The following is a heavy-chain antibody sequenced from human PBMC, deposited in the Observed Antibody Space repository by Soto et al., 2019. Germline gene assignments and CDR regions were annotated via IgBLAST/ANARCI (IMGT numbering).Heavy chain of an antibody. V-gene: IGHV4-59*01. CDR3: ARHRLGAFDI. CDR2: IYYSGST. D-gene: IGHD6-25*01. Sequence: QVQLQESGPGLVKPSETLSLTCTVSGGSISSYYWSWIRQPPGKGLEWIGYIYYSGSTNYNPSLKSRVTISLDTSKTQFSLKLSSVTAADTDVYYCARHRLGAFDIWCQGTMVTVSS. J-gene: IGHJ3*02. CDR1: GGSISSYY.